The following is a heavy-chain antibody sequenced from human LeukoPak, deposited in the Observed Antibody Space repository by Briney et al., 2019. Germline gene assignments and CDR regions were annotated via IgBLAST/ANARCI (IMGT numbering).Heavy chain of an antibody. D-gene: IGHD2-15*01. CDR1: VGTFSSYA. J-gene: IGHJ4*02. CDR2: IIPIFGTA. Sequence: SVKVSCKPSVGTFSSYAISWVRQAPGQGLEWMGRIIPIFGTANYAQKFQGRVTITTDESTSTAYMELSSLRSEDTAVYYCARETCSGGSCYQTVFDYWGQGTLVTVSS. V-gene: IGHV1-69*05. CDR3: ARETCSGGSCYQTVFDY.